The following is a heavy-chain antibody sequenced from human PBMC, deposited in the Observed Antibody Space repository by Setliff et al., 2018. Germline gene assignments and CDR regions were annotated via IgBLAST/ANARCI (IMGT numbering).Heavy chain of an antibody. D-gene: IGHD6-13*01. CDR2: ISPSGST. CDR1: GASISSGGYY. Sequence: SETLSLTCTVSGASISSGGYYWTWIRQPAGKALEWIGHISPSGSTTYNPSLKSRVTISPDTSKNQFSLKLSSMTAADTAVYYCARDRGGSSSWYTLGWLDPWGQGTLVTVSS. J-gene: IGHJ5*02. V-gene: IGHV4-61*09. CDR3: ARDRGGSSSWYTLGWLDP.